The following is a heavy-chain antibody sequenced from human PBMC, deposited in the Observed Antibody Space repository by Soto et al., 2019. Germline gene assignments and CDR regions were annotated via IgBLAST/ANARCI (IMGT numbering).Heavy chain of an antibody. J-gene: IGHJ4*02. V-gene: IGHV3-33*01. CDR3: ARDPSYYYGSGSYYVSYYFHY. D-gene: IGHD3-10*01. CDR2: IWYDGSNK. CDR1: GFTFSSYG. Sequence: QVQLVESGGGVVQPGMSLRLSCAASGFTFSSYGMHWVRQAPGKGLEWVAVIWYDGSNKYYADSVKGRFTISRDNSKNTLYLQMNSLRAEDTAVYYCARDPSYYYGSGSYYVSYYFHYWGQGTLVTVSS.